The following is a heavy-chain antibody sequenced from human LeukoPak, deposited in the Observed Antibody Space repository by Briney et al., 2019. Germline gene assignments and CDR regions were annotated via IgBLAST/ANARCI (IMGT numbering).Heavy chain of an antibody. CDR3: ARAASARPRGYFDY. D-gene: IGHD6-6*01. J-gene: IGHJ4*02. V-gene: IGHV4-39*07. CDR1: GDSISSSSYY. Sequence: SETLSLTCTVSGDSISSSSYYWGWIRQPPGKGLEWIGTIYYSGSTYHNPSLRSRVTISLDTSKNQFSLKLSSVTAADTAVYYCARAASARPRGYFDYRGQGTLVTVSS. CDR2: IYYSGST.